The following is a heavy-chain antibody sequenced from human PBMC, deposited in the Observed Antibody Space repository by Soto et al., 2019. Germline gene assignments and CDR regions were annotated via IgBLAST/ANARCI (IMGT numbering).Heavy chain of an antibody. J-gene: IGHJ5*02. CDR1: GYTFTSYY. V-gene: IGHV1-46*03. Sequence: ASGKVSCKASGYTFTSYYMHWVRQSPGQGLEWMGIINPSGGSTSYAQKFQGRVTMTRDTSTSTVYMELSSLRSEDTAVYYCASEPNLKARIAVGFAPWGQGTLVTVSS. D-gene: IGHD6-19*01. CDR3: ASEPNLKARIAVGFAP. CDR2: INPSGGST.